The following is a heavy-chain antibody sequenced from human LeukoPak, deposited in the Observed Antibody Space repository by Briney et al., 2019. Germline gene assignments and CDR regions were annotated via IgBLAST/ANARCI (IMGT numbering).Heavy chain of an antibody. D-gene: IGHD5-18*01. CDR3: APRGDIEHSYVYGKWFDP. CDR1: GGSFSAYY. J-gene: IGHJ5*02. Sequence: SETLSLTCAVYGGSFSAYYWTWIRQPPGKGLEWIAEINHSGSSNYNSSLRSRVTISVDTSYKQFSLRLSSVTAADTAVYYCAPRGDIEHSYVYGKWFDPWGQGTRVTVSS. V-gene: IGHV4-34*01. CDR2: INHSGSS.